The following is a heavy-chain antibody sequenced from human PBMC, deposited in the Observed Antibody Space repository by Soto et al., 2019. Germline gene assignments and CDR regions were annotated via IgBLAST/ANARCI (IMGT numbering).Heavy chain of an antibody. CDR3: ASRITMVRGVNP. Sequence: GGSLRLSCAASGFTFSSYSMNWVRQAPGKGLEWVSSISSSSSYIYYADSVKDRFTISRDNAKNSLYLQMNSLRAEDTAVYYCASRITMVRGVNPWGQGTLVTVSS. D-gene: IGHD3-10*01. J-gene: IGHJ5*02. V-gene: IGHV3-21*01. CDR1: GFTFSSYS. CDR2: ISSSSSYI.